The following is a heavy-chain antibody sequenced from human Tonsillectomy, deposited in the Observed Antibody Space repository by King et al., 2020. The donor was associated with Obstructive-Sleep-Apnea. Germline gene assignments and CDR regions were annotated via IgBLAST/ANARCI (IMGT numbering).Heavy chain of an antibody. D-gene: IGHD5-12*01. V-gene: IGHV4-59*08. CDR3: ARHEGYSGYGFDY. J-gene: IGHJ4*02. Sequence: VQLQESGPGLVKPSETLSLTCTVSGGSISSYYWSWIRQPPGKGLEWIGYIYYSGSTNYNPSLKSRVTISVDTSKNQFSLKLSSVTAADTAVYYCARHEGYSGYGFDYWGQGTLVTVSS. CDR2: IYYSGST. CDR1: GGSISSYY.